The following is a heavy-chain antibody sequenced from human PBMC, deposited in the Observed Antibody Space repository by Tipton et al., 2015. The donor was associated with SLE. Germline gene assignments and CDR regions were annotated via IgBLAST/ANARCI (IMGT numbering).Heavy chain of an antibody. D-gene: IGHD3-10*01. CDR3: ARGRGIHLFDY. J-gene: IGHJ4*02. Sequence: LRLSCAVYGGSFSGYYWSWIRQPPGKGLEWIGEINHSGSTNYNPSLKSRVTISVDTSKNQFSLKLSSVTAADTAVYYCARGRGIHLFDYWGQGTLVTVSS. CDR1: GGSFSGYY. V-gene: IGHV4-34*01. CDR2: INHSGST.